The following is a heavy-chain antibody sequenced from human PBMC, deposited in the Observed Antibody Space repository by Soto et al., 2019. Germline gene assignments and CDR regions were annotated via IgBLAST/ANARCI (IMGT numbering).Heavy chain of an antibody. D-gene: IGHD2-21*02. CDR2: IIPIFGTA. Sequence: SVKVSCKASGGTFSSYAISWVRQAPGQGLEWMGGIIPIFGTANHAQKFQGRVTITADESTSTAYMELSSLRSEDTAVYYCARDPVEYWGGDCYSDYWGQGTLVTVSS. J-gene: IGHJ4*02. CDR1: GGTFSSYA. CDR3: ARDPVEYWGGDCYSDY. V-gene: IGHV1-69*13.